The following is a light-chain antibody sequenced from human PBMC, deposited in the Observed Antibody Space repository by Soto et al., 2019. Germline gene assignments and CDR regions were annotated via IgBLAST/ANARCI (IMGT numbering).Light chain of an antibody. J-gene: IGKJ2*02. CDR3: QHYSTWPPGT. CDR1: QSVGSS. Sequence: DIVMTQSPAALSVSPGERATLSCRASQSVGSSVAWYQQKPGQAPRFLMYGASTRAAGVPARFSGSGSGTECSLTISSLQSEDFAVYYCQHYSTWPPGTFGQGTKLEIK. V-gene: IGKV3-15*01. CDR2: GAS.